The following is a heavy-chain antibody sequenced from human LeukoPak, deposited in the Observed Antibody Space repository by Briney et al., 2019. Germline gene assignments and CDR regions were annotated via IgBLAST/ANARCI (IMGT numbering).Heavy chain of an antibody. CDR2: FYYSGST. Sequence: SETLSLTCTVSGASLSTSNYYWGWIRQPPGKGLEWIGSFYYSGSTFYNPSLKSRVTISVDTSKNQFSLKLSSVTAADTALYYCAKLDYSSESNYNWYFDLWGRGTLVTVSS. V-gene: IGHV4-39*01. CDR1: GASLSTSNYY. D-gene: IGHD3-10*01. CDR3: AKLDYSSESNYNWYFDL. J-gene: IGHJ2*01.